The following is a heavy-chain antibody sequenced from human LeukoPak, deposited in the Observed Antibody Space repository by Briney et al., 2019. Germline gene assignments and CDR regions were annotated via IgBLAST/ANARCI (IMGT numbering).Heavy chain of an antibody. CDR2: INSDGSST. CDR1: GFTFNNYW. D-gene: IGHD6-19*01. J-gene: IGHJ5*02. Sequence: PGGSLRLSCAASGFTFNNYWMHWVRQAPGKGLVWVSRINSDGSSTNYADSVKGRFTISRDSAKNTLYLQINSLRAEDTAVYYCSRAGGDTGWYLGEGSWGQGTLVTVSS. CDR3: SRAGGDTGWYLGEGS. V-gene: IGHV3-74*01.